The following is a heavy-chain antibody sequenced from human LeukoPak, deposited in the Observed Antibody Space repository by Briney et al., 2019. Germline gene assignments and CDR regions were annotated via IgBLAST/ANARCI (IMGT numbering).Heavy chain of an antibody. V-gene: IGHV4-59*01. CDR3: ARGGTGYSSYYNMDV. J-gene: IGHJ6*02. D-gene: IGHD5-18*01. Sequence: SETLSLTCTVFGGSISSYYWCWIRQPPGKGLEWIGYIHYSGSTNYNPPLKSRVTMAVDTSENQFSLNLSSVITADTAVYYCARGGTGYSSYYNMDVWGQGTTVTVSS. CDR2: IHYSGST. CDR1: GGSISSYY.